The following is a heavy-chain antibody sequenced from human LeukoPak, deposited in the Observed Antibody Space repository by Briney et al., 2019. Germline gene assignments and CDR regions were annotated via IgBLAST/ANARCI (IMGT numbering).Heavy chain of an antibody. V-gene: IGHV4-34*01. CDR1: GGSFSGYY. D-gene: IGHD2-2*01. CDR3: ARGSTRYDY. CDR2: INHSGST. Sequence: SETLSLTCAVYGGSFSGYYWSWIRQPPGKGLEWIGEINHSGSTNYNPSLKSRVTISVDTSKSQFSLKLSSVTAADTAVYFCARGSTRYDYWGQGTLVTVSS. J-gene: IGHJ4*02.